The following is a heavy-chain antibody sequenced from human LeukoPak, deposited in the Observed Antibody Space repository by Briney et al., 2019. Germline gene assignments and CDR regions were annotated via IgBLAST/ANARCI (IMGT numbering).Heavy chain of an antibody. D-gene: IGHD5-12*01. J-gene: IGHJ4*02. CDR2: IHYSGST. CDR1: GGSISSYY. CDR3: ARMGGYSGYATH. Sequence: SETLSLTCTVSGGSISSYYWSWIRQPPGKGLEWIGYIHYSGSTNYNPSLKSRVTISLDTSNNQFSLKLSSVTAADTAVYYCARMGGYSGYATHWGQGTLVTDSS. V-gene: IGHV4-59*08.